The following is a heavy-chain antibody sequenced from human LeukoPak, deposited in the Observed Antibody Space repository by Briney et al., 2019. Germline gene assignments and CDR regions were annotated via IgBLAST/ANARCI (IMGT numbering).Heavy chain of an antibody. CDR2: ISSSGSTI. D-gene: IGHD6-13*01. J-gene: IGHJ4*02. Sequence: GGSLRLSCAASGFTFSNYYMSWIRQAPGKGLEWVSYISSSGSTIHYADSVKGRFTISRDNAKNSLYLQMNSLRAEDTAVYYCARAGGYSSSWFDFDYWGQGTLVTVSS. V-gene: IGHV3-11*01. CDR3: ARAGGYSSSWFDFDY. CDR1: GFTFSNYY.